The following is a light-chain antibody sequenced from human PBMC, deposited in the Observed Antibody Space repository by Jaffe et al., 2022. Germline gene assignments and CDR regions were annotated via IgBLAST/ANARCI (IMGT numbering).Light chain of an antibody. J-gene: IGLJ2*01. CDR3: GAWDTSLSVVV. CDR1: SSNLGHNL. CDR2: ETN. V-gene: IGLV1-51*02. Sequence: QSVLTQPPSVSAAPGQKATISCSGSSSNLGHNLVSWYQQLPGTAPKLLIYETNKRPSGIPDRFSGSKSGTSATLGITGLQTGDEADYYCGAWDTSLSVVVFGGGTKLTVL.